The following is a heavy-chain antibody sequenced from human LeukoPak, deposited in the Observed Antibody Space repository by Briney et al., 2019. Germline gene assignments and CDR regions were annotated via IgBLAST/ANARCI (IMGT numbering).Heavy chain of an antibody. D-gene: IGHD2-2*01. V-gene: IGHV3-74*03. Sequence: PGGSLRLSCVDSGISFSDFWMHWVRQAPGKGLVWVSRIDSAGGTSMCADSVRGRFTISRDNAKNTVYLQMNSLRADDTAVYYCVRSTRQDFDLWGQGTMVTVSS. J-gene: IGHJ3*01. CDR2: IDSAGGTS. CDR1: GISFSDFW. CDR3: VRSTRQDFDL.